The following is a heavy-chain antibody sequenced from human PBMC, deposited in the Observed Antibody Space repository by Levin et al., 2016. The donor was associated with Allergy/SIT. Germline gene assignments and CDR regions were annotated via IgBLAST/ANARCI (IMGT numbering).Heavy chain of an antibody. Sequence: WIRQPPGKGLEWVSYISSSGSTIYYADSVKGRFTISRDNAKNSLYLQMNSLRAEDTAVYYCARVIRPVAGTKVWGMDVWGQGTTVTVSS. CDR3: ARVIRPVAGTKVWGMDV. V-gene: IGHV3-48*03. J-gene: IGHJ6*02. D-gene: IGHD6-19*01. CDR2: ISSSGSTI.